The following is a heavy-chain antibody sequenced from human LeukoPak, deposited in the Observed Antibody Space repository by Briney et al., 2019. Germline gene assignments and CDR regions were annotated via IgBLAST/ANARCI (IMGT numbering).Heavy chain of an antibody. J-gene: IGHJ5*02. CDR2: IYYSGST. D-gene: IGHD6-19*01. V-gene: IGHV4-59*01. CDR1: GGSISSYY. Sequence: PSETLSLNCTVSGGSISSYYWSWIRQPPGKGLEWIGYIYYSGSTNYNPSLKSRVTISVDTSKNQFSLKLSSVTAADTAVYYCARDSLGVAGTNWFDPWGQGTLVTVSS. CDR3: ARDSLGVAGTNWFDP.